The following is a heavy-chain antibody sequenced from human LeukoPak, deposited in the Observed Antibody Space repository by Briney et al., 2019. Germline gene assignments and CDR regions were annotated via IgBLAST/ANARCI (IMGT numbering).Heavy chain of an antibody. CDR2: ISGSGGST. J-gene: IGHJ4*02. D-gene: IGHD6-13*01. CDR3: AKDQSSSWYTKTNY. CDR1: GFTFSDYY. Sequence: GGSLRLSCAASGFTFSDYYMNWIRQAPGKGLEWVSGISGSGGSTYYADSVKGRFTISRDNSKNTLYLQMNSLRAEDTAVFYCAKDQSSSWYTKTNYWGQGTLVTVSS. V-gene: IGHV3-23*01.